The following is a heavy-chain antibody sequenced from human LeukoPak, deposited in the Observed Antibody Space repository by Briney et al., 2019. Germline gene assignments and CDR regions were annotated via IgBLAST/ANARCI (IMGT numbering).Heavy chain of an antibody. CDR1: GGTFSSYA. D-gene: IGHD4-23*01. CDR2: IIPILGTP. CDR3: ARGPPVGHYFDY. V-gene: IGHV1-69*05. J-gene: IGHJ4*02. Sequence: GASVKVSCKASGGTFSSYAISWVRQDPGQGLAWMGGIIPILGTPNYAQSFQGRVTITTDESTSTAYMELSSLRSEDTAVYYCARGPPVGHYFDYWGQGTLVTVSS.